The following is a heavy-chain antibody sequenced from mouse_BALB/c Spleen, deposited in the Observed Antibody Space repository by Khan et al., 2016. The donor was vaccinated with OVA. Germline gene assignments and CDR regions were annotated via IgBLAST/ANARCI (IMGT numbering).Heavy chain of an antibody. D-gene: IGHD2-4*01. J-gene: IGHJ1*01. Sequence: EVKLEESGGGLVQPGGSRKLSCAASGFTFSNFGMHWVRQAPEKGLEWVAYISSGSATIYYADTVKGRFTISRDNPKNTLFLQMTSLRSEDTVIXYCARWLITTWYFDVWGAGTTVTVSS. CDR1: GFTFSNFG. CDR3: ARWLITTWYFDV. V-gene: IGHV5-17*02. CDR2: ISSGSATI.